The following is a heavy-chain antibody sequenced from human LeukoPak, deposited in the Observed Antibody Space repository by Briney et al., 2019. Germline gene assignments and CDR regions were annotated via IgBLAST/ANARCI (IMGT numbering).Heavy chain of an antibody. V-gene: IGHV3-23*01. CDR2: ISGGGAT. Sequence: GGSLRLSRAASGFTFSSYAMSWVRQAPGAGLEWVGAISGGGATYYADSVKGRFPISRDTSKSTLYLQVNSLRAEDTAVYYCAKGGVSGTHYFDYWGLGTLVTVSS. D-gene: IGHD6-19*01. J-gene: IGHJ4*02. CDR1: GFTFSSYA. CDR3: AKGGVSGTHYFDY.